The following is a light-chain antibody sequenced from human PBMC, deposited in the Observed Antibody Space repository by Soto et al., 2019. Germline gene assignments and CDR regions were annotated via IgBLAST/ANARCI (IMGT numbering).Light chain of an antibody. Sequence: EIVLTQSPDTLSLSPGERATLSCRASKSVSSSYLAWYQQTPGQAPRLLIYGTSNRATGIPDRFSGSGSGTDFTLTISRLEPEDFAVYYCQQYGNSRWTFGQGTKVEIK. CDR2: GTS. CDR3: QQYGNSRWT. V-gene: IGKV3-20*01. J-gene: IGKJ1*01. CDR1: KSVSSSY.